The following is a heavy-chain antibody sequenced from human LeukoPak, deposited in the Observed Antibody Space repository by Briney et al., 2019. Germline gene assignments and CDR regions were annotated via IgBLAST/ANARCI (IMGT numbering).Heavy chain of an antibody. D-gene: IGHD5-18*01. CDR3: ARDQTATQRGDAFDI. CDR2: IIPIFGTA. CDR1: GDTFSSYA. J-gene: IGHJ3*02. Sequence: GSSVKVSCKASGDTFSSYAISWVRQAPGQGLEWMGRIIPIFGTANYAQKFQGRVTITTDESTSTAYMELSSLRSEDTAVYYCARDQTATQRGDAFDIWGQGTMVTVSS. V-gene: IGHV1-69*05.